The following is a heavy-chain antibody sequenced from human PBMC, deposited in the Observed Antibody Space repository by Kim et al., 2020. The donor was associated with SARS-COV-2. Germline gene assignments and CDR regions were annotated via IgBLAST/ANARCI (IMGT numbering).Heavy chain of an antibody. D-gene: IGHD2-21*02. Sequence: YADSVKGRFTITRDNSKTTLYLQMNSLRAEDTAVYYCARGGGDSADAFVIWGQGTMVTVSS. J-gene: IGHJ3*02. CDR3: ARGGGDSADAFVI. V-gene: IGHV3-33*01.